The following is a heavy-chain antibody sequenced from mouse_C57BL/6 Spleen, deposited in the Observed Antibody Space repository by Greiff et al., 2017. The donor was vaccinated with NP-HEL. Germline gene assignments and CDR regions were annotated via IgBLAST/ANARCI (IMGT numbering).Heavy chain of an antibody. J-gene: IGHJ4*01. Sequence: QVQLQQSGAELVRPGSSVKLSCKASGYTFTSYWMHWVKQRPIQGLEWIGNIDPSDSETHYNQKFKDKATLTVDKSSSTAYMQLSSLTSEDSAVYYCARRMGGNYDYYAMDYWGQGTSVTVSS. CDR3: ARRMGGNYDYYAMDY. CDR2: IDPSDSET. CDR1: GYTFTSYW. V-gene: IGHV1-52*01. D-gene: IGHD2-1*01.